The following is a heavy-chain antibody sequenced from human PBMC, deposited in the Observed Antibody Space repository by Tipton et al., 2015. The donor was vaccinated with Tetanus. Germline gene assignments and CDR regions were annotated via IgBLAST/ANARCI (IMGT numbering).Heavy chain of an antibody. V-gene: IGHV3-74*01. CDR1: GFTFSNCA. J-gene: IGHJ6*02. D-gene: IGHD1-1*01. Sequence: SLRLSCAASGFTFSNCAMRWVRQAPGKGLEWVSRINPDGRRTNYADSVKGRFTISRDHAKNTVYLQMNSLRAEDTAVYFCARRSLTNYGLDVWGQGTPVTVSS. CDR2: INPDGRRT. CDR3: ARRSLTNYGLDV.